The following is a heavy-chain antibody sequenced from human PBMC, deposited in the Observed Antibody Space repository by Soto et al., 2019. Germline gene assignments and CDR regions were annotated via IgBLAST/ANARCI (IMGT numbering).Heavy chain of an antibody. CDR3: ARWDYDFWSGYSNWFDP. J-gene: IGHJ5*02. Sequence: PSETLSLTCTVSGGSISSSSYYWGWIRQPPGKGLEWIGSIYYSGSTYYNPSLKSRVTISVDTSKNRFSLKLSSVTAADTAVYYCARWDYDFWSGYSNWFDPWGQGTLVTVSS. CDR1: GGSISSSSYY. D-gene: IGHD3-3*01. CDR2: IYYSGST. V-gene: IGHV4-39*01.